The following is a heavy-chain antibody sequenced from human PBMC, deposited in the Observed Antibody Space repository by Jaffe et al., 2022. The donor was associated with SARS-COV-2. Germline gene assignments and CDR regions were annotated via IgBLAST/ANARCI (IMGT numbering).Heavy chain of an antibody. CDR1: GYTLIELS. CDR2: FDPEEGKT. Sequence: QVQLVQSGAEVKKPGASVKVSCRVSGYTLIELSMYWVRQAPGKGLEWMGGFDPEEGKTIYAQKFQGRVTMTEDTSTDTAYMELSSLRSEDTAVYYCATGPAIIPASWFDPWGQGTLVTVSS. CDR3: ATGPAIIPASWFDP. D-gene: IGHD3-3*01. V-gene: IGHV1-24*01. J-gene: IGHJ5*02.